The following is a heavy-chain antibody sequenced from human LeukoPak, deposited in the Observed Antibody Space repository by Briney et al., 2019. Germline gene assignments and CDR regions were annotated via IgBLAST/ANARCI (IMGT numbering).Heavy chain of an antibody. CDR3: ASQGYESSWYYFDY. Sequence: SETLSLTCAVSGGSISSGGYSWSWIRQPPGKGLEWIGYIYYSGGTYYNPSLKSRVTISVDTSKNQFSLKLSSVTAADTAVYYCASQGYESSWYYFDYWGQGTRVTVSS. D-gene: IGHD6-13*01. CDR1: GGSISSGGYS. V-gene: IGHV4-30-4*07. CDR2: IYYSGGT. J-gene: IGHJ4*02.